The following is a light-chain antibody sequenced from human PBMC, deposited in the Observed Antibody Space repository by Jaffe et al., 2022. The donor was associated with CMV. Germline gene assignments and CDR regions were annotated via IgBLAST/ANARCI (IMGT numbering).Light chain of an antibody. CDR3: QHYGDSLPWT. CDR2: GAS. CDR1: QSVGSAY. V-gene: IGKV3-20*01. Sequence: EIVLTQSPGTLSLSPGQRATLSCRASQSVGSAYLVWYQQKPGQAPRTLIRGASNRATGIPDRFSGSGSGTGFTLTISRLEPEDSAVYYCQHYGDSLPWTFGQGTKVEIK. J-gene: IGKJ1*01.